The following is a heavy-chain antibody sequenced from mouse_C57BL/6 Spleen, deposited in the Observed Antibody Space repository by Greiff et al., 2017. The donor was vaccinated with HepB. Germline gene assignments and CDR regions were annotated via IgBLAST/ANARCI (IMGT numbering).Heavy chain of an antibody. CDR2: IYPGNSDT. CDR3: TRDDDYDRGAWFAY. Sequence: EVKLVESGTVLARPGASVKMSCKTSGYTFTSYWMHWVKQRPGQGLEWIGAIYPGNSDTSYNQKFKGKAKLTAVTSASTAYMELSSLTNEDSAVYYCTRDDDYDRGAWFAYWGQGTLVTVSA. D-gene: IGHD2-4*01. CDR1: GYTFTSYW. J-gene: IGHJ3*01. V-gene: IGHV1-5*01.